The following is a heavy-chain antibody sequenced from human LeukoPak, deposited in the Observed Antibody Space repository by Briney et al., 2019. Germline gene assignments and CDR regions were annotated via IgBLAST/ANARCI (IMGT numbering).Heavy chain of an antibody. CDR3: ARGMATLTPYSSSWYFDY. CDR1: GGSISSGSYY. CDR2: IYTSGST. Sequence: PTQTLSLTCTVSGGSISSGSYYWSWIRQPAGKGLEWIGRIYTSGSTNYNPSLKSRVTISVDTSKNQFSLKLSSVTAADTAVYYCARGMATLTPYSSSWYFDYWGQGTLVTVSS. V-gene: IGHV4-61*02. D-gene: IGHD6-13*01. J-gene: IGHJ4*02.